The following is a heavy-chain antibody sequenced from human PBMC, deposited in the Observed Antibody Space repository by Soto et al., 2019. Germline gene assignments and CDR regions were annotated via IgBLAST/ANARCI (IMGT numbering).Heavy chain of an antibody. Sequence: SETLSLTCAVSGGSISTGGPYWSWIRQNPGKGLEWIGYIYYSGTTYYNPSLRSRLTMSVDTSKNQFSLKLGAVSAADTAVYYCARDWSGYGHFDYWGKGTLVTVSS. J-gene: IGHJ4*02. D-gene: IGHD5-12*01. V-gene: IGHV4-31*11. CDR3: ARDWSGYGHFDY. CDR2: IYYSGTT. CDR1: GGSISTGGPY.